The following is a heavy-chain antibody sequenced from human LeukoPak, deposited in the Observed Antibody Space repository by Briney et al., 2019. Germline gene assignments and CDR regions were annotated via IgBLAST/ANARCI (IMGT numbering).Heavy chain of an antibody. V-gene: IGHV3-30*01. CDR2: IPIDGRSK. J-gene: IGHJ4*02. CDR1: GFIFRSYV. CDR3: ARVGAVAKDLDF. D-gene: IGHD6-19*01. Sequence: GGSVRLSCEASGFIFRSYVLHWVRQAPGKGLEWVALIPIDGRSKKYVDSVKGRFTIPRDNSKNTVYLQMNSLRGDDTAVYYCARVGAVAKDLDFWGQGTRVTVSS.